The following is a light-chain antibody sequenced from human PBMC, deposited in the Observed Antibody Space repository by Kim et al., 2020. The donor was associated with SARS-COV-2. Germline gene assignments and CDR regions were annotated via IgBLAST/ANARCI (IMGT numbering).Light chain of an antibody. Sequence: VSPVESPSLSCRASQSVSIKLAWYQQKPGQAPRLLIYGAFTRATGIPARFSGSVSVTEFTLTISSLQSEDFAVYYCQQYKNWPLTFGGGTKVDIK. V-gene: IGKV3-15*01. CDR3: QQYKNWPLT. J-gene: IGKJ4*01. CDR1: QSVSIK. CDR2: GAF.